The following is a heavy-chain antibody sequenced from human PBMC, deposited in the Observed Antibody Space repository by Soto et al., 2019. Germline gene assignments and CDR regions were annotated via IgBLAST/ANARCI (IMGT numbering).Heavy chain of an antibody. CDR1: GGSVSSGSYY. J-gene: IGHJ5*02. Sequence: SETLSLTCTVSGGSVSSGSYYWSWIRQHPGRGLEWIGYIYYTGNTYYNPSLKSRLAISVDTSKNQFSLKLTSVTAADTAVYSCARDPRSAYYHDLWGQGTLVTVSS. CDR3: ARDPRSAYYHDL. D-gene: IGHD3-3*01. V-gene: IGHV4-31*03. CDR2: IYYTGNT.